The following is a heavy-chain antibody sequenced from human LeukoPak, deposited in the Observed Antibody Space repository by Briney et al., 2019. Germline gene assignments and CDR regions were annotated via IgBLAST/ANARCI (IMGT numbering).Heavy chain of an antibody. CDR3: AKENVAYGMDV. CDR1: GGTFSSYA. Sequence: GASVKVSCKASGGTFSSYAISWVRQAPGQGLEWMGGIIPIFGTANYAQKFQGRVTITADESTSTAYMELRSLRSDDTAVYYCAKENVAYGMDVWGQGTTVTVSS. D-gene: IGHD1-1*01. CDR2: IIPIFGTA. J-gene: IGHJ6*02. V-gene: IGHV1-69*13.